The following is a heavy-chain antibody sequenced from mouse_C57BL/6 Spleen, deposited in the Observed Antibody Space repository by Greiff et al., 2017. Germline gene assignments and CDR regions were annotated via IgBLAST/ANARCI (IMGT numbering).Heavy chain of an antibody. CDR3: ARGYYYGSSRYWYFDV. J-gene: IGHJ1*03. CDR1: GFTFSDYG. Sequence: EVKLMESGGGLVKPGGSLKLSCAASGFTFSDYGMHWVRQAPEKGLEWVAYISSGSSTIYYADTVKGRFTISRDNAKNTLFLQMTSLRSEDTAMYYCARGYYYGSSRYWYFDVWGTGTTVTVSS. D-gene: IGHD1-1*01. V-gene: IGHV5-17*01. CDR2: ISSGSSTI.